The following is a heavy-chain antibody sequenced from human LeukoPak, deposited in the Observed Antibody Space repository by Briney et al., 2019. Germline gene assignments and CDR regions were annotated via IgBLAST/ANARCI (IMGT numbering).Heavy chain of an antibody. V-gene: IGHV1-18*01. Sequence: GASVKVSCKASGYTFTSYGISWVRQAPGQGLEWMGWISAYNGNTNYPQKLQGRVTMTTDTSTSTAYMELRSLRSDDTAVYYCARVRVWGSYRPRYFDYWGQGTLVTVSS. CDR2: ISAYNGNT. CDR1: GYTFTSYG. CDR3: ARVRVWGSYRPRYFDY. D-gene: IGHD3-16*02. J-gene: IGHJ4*02.